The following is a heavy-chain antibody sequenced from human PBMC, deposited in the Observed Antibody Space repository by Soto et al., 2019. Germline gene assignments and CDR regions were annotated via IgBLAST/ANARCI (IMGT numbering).Heavy chain of an antibody. CDR1: GFTFSSYS. CDR2: ISSSSSTI. J-gene: IGHJ3*02. V-gene: IGHV3-48*04. D-gene: IGHD6-13*01. CDR3: ARVKHGSSSWTKGEGAFDI. Sequence: GGSLRLSCAASGFTFSSYSMNWVRQAPGKGLEWVSYISSSSSTIYYADSVKGRFTISRDNAKNSLYLQMNSLRAEDTAVYSCARVKHGSSSWTKGEGAFDIWGQGTMVTVSS.